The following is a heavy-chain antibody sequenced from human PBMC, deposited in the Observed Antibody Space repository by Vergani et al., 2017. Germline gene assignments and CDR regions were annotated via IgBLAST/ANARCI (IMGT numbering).Heavy chain of an antibody. CDR2: ISVYNGNT. J-gene: IGHJ4*02. D-gene: IGHD2-8*01. V-gene: IGHV1-18*01. CDR1: GDTFVYYG. CDR3: ARELVYGGYYDY. Sequence: QVQLVQSGAEVKKPGASVKVSCKASGDTFVYYGISWVRQAPGQGLEWMGWISVYNGNTNYAQGLQGRVTMTTDTSTSTAYMELRSLRSEDTAVYYCARELVYGGYYDYWGQGTLVTVSS.